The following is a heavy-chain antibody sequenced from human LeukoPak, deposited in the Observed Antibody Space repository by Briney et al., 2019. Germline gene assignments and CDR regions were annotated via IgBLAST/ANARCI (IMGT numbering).Heavy chain of an antibody. CDR1: GGSISSYY. CDR2: IYTSGST. V-gene: IGHV4-4*07. CDR3: ARGGYSGYDPDSYYYYGMDV. D-gene: IGHD5-12*01. Sequence: SETLSLTCTVSGGSISSYYWSWIRQPAGKGLEWIGRIYTSGSTNYNPSLKSRVTMSVDTSKNQFSLRLSSVTAADTAVYYCARGGYSGYDPDSYYYYGMDVWGQGTTVTVSS. J-gene: IGHJ6*02.